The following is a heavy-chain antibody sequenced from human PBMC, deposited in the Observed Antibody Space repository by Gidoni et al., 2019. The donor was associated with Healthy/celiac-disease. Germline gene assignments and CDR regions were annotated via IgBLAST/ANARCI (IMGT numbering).Heavy chain of an antibody. D-gene: IGHD3-10*01. Sequence: QVQLVESGGGVVQPGRSLSLSCAASGFPFSSYGMHWVRQAPGKGLEWVAVIWYDGSNKYYADSVKGRFTISRDNSKNTLYLQMNSLRAEDTAVYYCARDTAMVRGVTPPDYWGQGTLVTVSS. CDR2: IWYDGSNK. CDR3: ARDTAMVRGVTPPDY. J-gene: IGHJ4*02. V-gene: IGHV3-33*01. CDR1: GFPFSSYG.